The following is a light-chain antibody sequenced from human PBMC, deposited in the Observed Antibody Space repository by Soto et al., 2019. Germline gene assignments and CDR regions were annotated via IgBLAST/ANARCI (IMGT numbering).Light chain of an antibody. J-gene: IGKJ1*01. CDR1: QSINRA. CDR3: QQYKSFKT. V-gene: IGKV1-5*01. Sequence: DIPMTQSPSTLSASVGDRVTITCRAGQSINRALAWYQQKPGKAPKVLIYDASSLESGVPYRVSGSGSGTEFTLTNSGLLPDDFATYYCQQYKSFKTFGQGTKVDVK. CDR2: DAS.